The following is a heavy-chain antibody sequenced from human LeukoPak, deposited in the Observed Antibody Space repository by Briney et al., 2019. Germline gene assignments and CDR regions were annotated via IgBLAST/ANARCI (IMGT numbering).Heavy chain of an antibody. CDR3: ARGTSTALDY. CDR2: INNDGRSA. CDR1: GFTFSSYA. Sequence: TGGSLRLSCAASGFTFSSYAMSWVRQAPGKGLVWVSRINNDGRSASYADSVKGRFTISRDNTKNTLYLQMNSLRAEDTAVYFCARGTSTALDYWGQGTLVTVSS. J-gene: IGHJ4*02. V-gene: IGHV3-74*01. D-gene: IGHD5/OR15-5a*01.